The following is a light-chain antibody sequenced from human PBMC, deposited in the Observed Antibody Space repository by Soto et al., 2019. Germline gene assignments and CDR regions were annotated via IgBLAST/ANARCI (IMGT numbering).Light chain of an antibody. CDR3: SSYAGSNNLYVV. CDR2: EVS. Sequence: QSALTQPPSASGSPGQSVTISCTGTSSDVGGYNYVSWYQQHPGKAPKLMISEVSKRPSGVPDRFYGSKSGNTASLTVSGLQAEDEADYYCSSYAGSNNLYVVFGGGTKLTVL. V-gene: IGLV2-8*01. J-gene: IGLJ2*01. CDR1: SSDVGGYNY.